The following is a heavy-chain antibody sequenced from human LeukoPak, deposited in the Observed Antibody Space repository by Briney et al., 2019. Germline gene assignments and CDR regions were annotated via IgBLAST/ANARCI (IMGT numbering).Heavy chain of an antibody. D-gene: IGHD3-3*01. J-gene: IGHJ4*02. CDR3: SDFSANT. CDR2: ISYDGSNK. Sequence: LPGGSLRLSCAASGFTFSSYAMRWVRQAPGKGLEWVAVISYDGSNKYYADSVKGRFTISRDNSKSTLYLQMNSLRAEDTAVYYCSDFSANTWGQGTLVTVSS. V-gene: IGHV3-30-3*01. CDR1: GFTFSSYA.